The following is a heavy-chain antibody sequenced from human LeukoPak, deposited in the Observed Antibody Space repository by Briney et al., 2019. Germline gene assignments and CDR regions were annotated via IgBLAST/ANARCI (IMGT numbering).Heavy chain of an antibody. Sequence: SETLSLTCAVYGESFSGYYWSWIRQPPGKGLEWIGEINHSGSTSCNPSLKSRVIISVDTSKNQFSLKLSSVTAADTAVYYCARCTSTSCYNFDYWGQGALVTVSS. J-gene: IGHJ4*02. V-gene: IGHV4-34*01. CDR1: GESFSGYY. CDR3: ARCTSTSCYNFDY. CDR2: INHSGST. D-gene: IGHD2-2*02.